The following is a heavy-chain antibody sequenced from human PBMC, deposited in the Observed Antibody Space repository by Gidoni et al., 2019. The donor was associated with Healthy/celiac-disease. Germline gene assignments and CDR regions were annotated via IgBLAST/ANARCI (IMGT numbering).Heavy chain of an antibody. D-gene: IGHD1-26*01. CDR1: GYSFTSYW. V-gene: IGHV5-51*01. Sequence: EVKLVPSGAEWKEPGESLQISCKGPGYSFTSYWIGWVRQMPWNGLEWMGSSYPVAAVTRYSPSFHGPVPFSADKSISTASLQWSSLMASDTAMYYCASQASKQAKEGYYYSGMDVWGQGTTVTVSS. CDR2: SYPVAAVT. CDR3: ASQASKQAKEGYYYSGMDV. J-gene: IGHJ6*02.